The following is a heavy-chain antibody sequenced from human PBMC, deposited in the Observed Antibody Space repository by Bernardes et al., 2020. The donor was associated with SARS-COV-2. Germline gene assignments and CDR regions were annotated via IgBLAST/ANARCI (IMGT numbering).Heavy chain of an antibody. CDR1: GFTFSSYG. CDR3: ARDSHYYDILTGYYPPYYYYGMDV. J-gene: IGHJ6*04. Sequence: GGSLRLSCAASGFTFSSYGMHWVRQAPGQGLEWVAVIWYDGSNKYYADSVKGRFTISRDNSKNTLYLQMNSLRAEDTAVYYCARDSHYYDILTGYYPPYYYYGMDVWGKGTTVTVSS. V-gene: IGHV3-33*01. D-gene: IGHD3-9*01. CDR2: IWYDGSNK.